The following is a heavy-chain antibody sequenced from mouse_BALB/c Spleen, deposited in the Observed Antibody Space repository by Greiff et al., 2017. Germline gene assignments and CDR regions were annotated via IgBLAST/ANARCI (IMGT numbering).Heavy chain of an antibody. J-gene: IGHJ1*01. CDR3: ARSYYYGSSYGYFDV. D-gene: IGHD1-1*01. CDR2: ISYSGST. Sequence: EVQLQQSGPGLVKPSQSLSLTCTVTGYSITSDYAWNWIRQFPGNKLEWMGYISYSGSTSYNPSLKSRISITRDTSKNQFFLQLNSVTTEDTATYYCARSYYYGSSYGYFDVWGAGTTVTVSS. V-gene: IGHV3-2*02. CDR1: GYSITSDYA.